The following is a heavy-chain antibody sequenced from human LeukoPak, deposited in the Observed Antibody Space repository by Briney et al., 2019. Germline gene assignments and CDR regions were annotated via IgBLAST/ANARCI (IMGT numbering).Heavy chain of an antibody. J-gene: IGHJ6*02. CDR2: INPNSGGT. CDR3: ARSDLVRLNYYYYGMDV. D-gene: IGHD3-10*01. Sequence: ASVKVSCKASGYTFTGYYIHWVRQAPGQGLEWMGWINPNSGGTNYAQKFQGWVTMTRDTSISTAYMELSRLRSDDTAVYYCARSDLVRLNYYYYGMDVWGQGTTVTVSS. V-gene: IGHV1-2*04. CDR1: GYTFTGYY.